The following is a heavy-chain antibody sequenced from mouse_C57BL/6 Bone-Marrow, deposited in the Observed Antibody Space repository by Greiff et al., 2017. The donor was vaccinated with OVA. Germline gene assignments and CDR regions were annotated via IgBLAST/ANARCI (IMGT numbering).Heavy chain of an antibody. CDR3: ARLLPPYFDY. Sequence: VQLQQPGAELVRPGSSVKLSCKASGYTFTSYWMDWVKQRPGQGLEWIGNIYPSDSETHYNQKFKDKATLTVDKPSSTAYMQLSSLTSEDSAVYYCARLLPPYFDYWGQGTTLTVSS. V-gene: IGHV1-61*01. D-gene: IGHD1-1*01. CDR2: IYPSDSET. CDR1: GYTFTSYW. J-gene: IGHJ2*01.